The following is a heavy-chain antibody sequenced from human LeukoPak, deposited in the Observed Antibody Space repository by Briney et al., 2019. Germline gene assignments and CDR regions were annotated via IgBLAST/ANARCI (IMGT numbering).Heavy chain of an antibody. CDR2: IYYSGST. CDR1: GGSISSYY. V-gene: IGHV4-59*01. CDR3: ARGYYDFWSGYLPVI. Sequence: SETLSLTCTVSGGSISSYYWSWIRQPPEKGLEWIGYIYYSGSTNYNPSLKSRVTISVDTSKNQFSLKLSSVTAADTAVYYCARGYYDFWSGYLPVIWGQGTLVTVSS. D-gene: IGHD3-3*01. J-gene: IGHJ4*02.